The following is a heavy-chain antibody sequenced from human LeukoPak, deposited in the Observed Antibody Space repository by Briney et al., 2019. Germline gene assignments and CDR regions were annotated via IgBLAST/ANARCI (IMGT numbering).Heavy chain of an antibody. CDR1: GFIVSSNY. CDR3: ARVKGGTRFDY. D-gene: IGHD2-8*01. J-gene: IGHJ4*02. CDR2: IYSGGST. V-gene: IGHV3-53*01. Sequence: GGSLRLSCAASGFIVSSNYMSWVRQAPGKGLEWVSVIYSGGSTYYADSVKGRFTISRDNSKNTLYLQMNSLRAEDPAVYYCARVKGGTRFDYWGQGTLVTVSS.